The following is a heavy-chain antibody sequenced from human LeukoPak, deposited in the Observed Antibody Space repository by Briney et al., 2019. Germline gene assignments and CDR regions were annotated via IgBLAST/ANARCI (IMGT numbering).Heavy chain of an antibody. CDR3: AINWGAITMVRGVIPHYN. CDR2: IYYSGST. D-gene: IGHD3-10*01. V-gene: IGHV4-31*03. Sequence: SQTLSLTCTVSGGSISSGGYYWSWIRQHPGKGLEWIGYIYYSGSTYYNPSLKSRVTISVDTSKNQFSLKLSSVTAEDTAVYYCAINWGAITMVRGVIPHYNWGQGTLVTVSS. J-gene: IGHJ4*02. CDR1: GGSISSGGYY.